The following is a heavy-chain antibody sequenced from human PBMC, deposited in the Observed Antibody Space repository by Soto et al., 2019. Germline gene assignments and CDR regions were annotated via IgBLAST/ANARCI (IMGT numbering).Heavy chain of an antibody. J-gene: IGHJ6*02. CDR3: AKRYDFWSGRWYGLGV. Sequence: SETLSLTCSVSGASINSANWWVWVRQPPGKGLEWIGEIYHIGSTTYNPSLKSRATISVDKSKNQFSLIMTSVTAADTAVYYCAKRYDFWSGRWYGLGVWGQGTTVTVSS. CDR1: GASINSANW. D-gene: IGHD3-3*01. V-gene: IGHV4-4*02. CDR2: IYHIGST.